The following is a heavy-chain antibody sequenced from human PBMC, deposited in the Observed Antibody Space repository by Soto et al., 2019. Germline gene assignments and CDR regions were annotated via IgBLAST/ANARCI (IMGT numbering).Heavy chain of an antibody. D-gene: IGHD1-26*01. J-gene: IGHJ3*02. V-gene: IGHV3-48*03. CDR3: APRKYGSFNIGAFDI. CDR2: ISKNGIDI. CDR1: GFSFSTDE. Sequence: GGSLRLSCAASGFSFSTDEMNWVRQAPGKGLEWVSYISKNGIDIYYADSVKGRFTISRDNANNSLFLQMDSLRPEDTAVYYCAPRKYGSFNIGAFDIWGQGTMVTVSS.